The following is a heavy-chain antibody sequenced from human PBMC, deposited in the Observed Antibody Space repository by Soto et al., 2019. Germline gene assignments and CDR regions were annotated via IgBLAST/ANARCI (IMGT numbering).Heavy chain of an antibody. Sequence: QVQLVQSGSEVKKPGASVKVSCKASGYTFTNYGMSWVRQAPGQGLEWMGWISAYKGNTNHAQNFQGRVTMTTDTSTNTAYMELRSLRSDDTAVYYCAICYCSVGSCYSCWHFDLWGRGALVTVSS. J-gene: IGHJ2*01. V-gene: IGHV1-18*01. CDR1: GYTFTNYG. CDR2: ISAYKGNT. D-gene: IGHD2-15*01. CDR3: AICYCSVGSCYSCWHFDL.